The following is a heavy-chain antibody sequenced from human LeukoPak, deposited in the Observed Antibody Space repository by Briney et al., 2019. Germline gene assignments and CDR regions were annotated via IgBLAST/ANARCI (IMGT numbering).Heavy chain of an antibody. Sequence: PGGSLRLSCAASGFTFSSHGMNWVRQAPGKGLEWVSYISSSGSTIYYADSVKGRFTISRDNAKNSLYLQMNSLRAEDTAVYYCARDSRGYCSSTSWPDRRFDYWGQGTLVTVSS. CDR2: ISSSGSTI. CDR1: GFTFSSHG. CDR3: ARDSRGYCSSTSWPDRRFDY. D-gene: IGHD2-2*01. J-gene: IGHJ4*02. V-gene: IGHV3-48*04.